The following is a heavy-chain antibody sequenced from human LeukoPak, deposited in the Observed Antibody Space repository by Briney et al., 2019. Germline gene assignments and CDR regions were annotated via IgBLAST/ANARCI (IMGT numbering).Heavy chain of an antibody. CDR2: IRPSGDRT. CDR3: AKAWGYYASGTYYNRIPDP. J-gene: IGHJ5*02. CDR1: GFTFTIHP. V-gene: IGHV3-64*04. D-gene: IGHD3-10*01. Sequence: PGGSLRLSCAASGFTFTIHPMHWVRDASGKRRQYVSAIRPSGDRTWYTDSVKGRFTISRDNSVDTLYLQMNGLSAEDTAMYYCAKAWGYYASGTYYNRIPDPWGQGTLVTVSS.